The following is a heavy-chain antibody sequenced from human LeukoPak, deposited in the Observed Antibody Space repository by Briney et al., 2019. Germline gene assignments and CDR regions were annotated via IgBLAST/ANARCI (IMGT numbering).Heavy chain of an antibody. D-gene: IGHD6-13*01. CDR1: GGSISSYY. V-gene: IGHV4-59*01. CDR3: AREGSSWSKGPNWFDP. CDR2: IYYSGST. Sequence: SETLSLTCTVSGGSISSYYWSWMRQPPGKGLEWIRYIYYSGSTNYNPSLKSRVTISVDTSKDQFSLKLSSVTAADTAVYYCAREGSSWSKGPNWFDPWGQGTLVTVSS. J-gene: IGHJ5*02.